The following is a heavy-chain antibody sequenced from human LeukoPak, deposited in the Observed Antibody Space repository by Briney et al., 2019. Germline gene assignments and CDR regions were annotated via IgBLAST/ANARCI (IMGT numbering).Heavy chain of an antibody. J-gene: IGHJ4*02. CDR3: ARMHYYDSSGYYFDY. D-gene: IGHD3-22*01. CDR2: IIPILGIA. CDR1: GGTFSSYT. V-gene: IGHV1-69*02. Sequence: ASVKVSRKASGGTFSSYTISWVRQAPGQGLEWMGRIIPILGIANYAQKFQGRVTITADKSTSTAYMELSSLRSEDTAVYYCARMHYYDSSGYYFDYWGQGTLVTVSS.